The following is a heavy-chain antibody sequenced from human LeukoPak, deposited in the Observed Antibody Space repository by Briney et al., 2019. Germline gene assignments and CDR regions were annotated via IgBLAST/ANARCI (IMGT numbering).Heavy chain of an antibody. CDR1: GGSFSGCY. Sequence: SETLSLTCAVYGGSFSGCYRSWIRQPPGKGLEWIGEINHSGSTNYNPSLKSRVTISVDTSKNQFSLKLSSVTAADTAVYYCARRLLHYYYYYGMDVWGQGTTVTVSS. V-gene: IGHV4-34*01. J-gene: IGHJ6*02. CDR2: INHSGST. CDR3: ARRLLHYYYYYGMDV.